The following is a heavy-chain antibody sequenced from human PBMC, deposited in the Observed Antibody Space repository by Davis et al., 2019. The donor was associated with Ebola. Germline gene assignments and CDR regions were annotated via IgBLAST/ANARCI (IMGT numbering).Heavy chain of an antibody. CDR3: ARADLAYCSGGSCLVENGGGYGMDV. CDR2: INPDDSKA. J-gene: IGHJ6*02. V-gene: IGHV5-51*01. D-gene: IGHD2-15*01. CDR1: GYSFTSYW. Sequence: GESLKISCKGSGYSFTSYWIGWVRQMPGKGLEWMGIINPDDSKATYSPSFQGQVTISADRSTTTAYLQWSRLQASDTATYYCARADLAYCSGGSCLVENGGGYGMDVWGQGTTVTVSS.